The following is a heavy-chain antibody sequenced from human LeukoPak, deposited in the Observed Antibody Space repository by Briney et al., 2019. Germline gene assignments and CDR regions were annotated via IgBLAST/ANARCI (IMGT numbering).Heavy chain of an antibody. V-gene: IGHV1-46*01. CDR3: ASLYSGSYKSPRDAFDI. Sequence: ASVTVSFKASGYTFTSYYMHWVRQAPGQGLEGMGIINPSGGSTSYAQRFQGRVTMTRDTSTSTVYMELSSLRSEDTAVYYCASLYSGSYKSPRDAFDIWGQGTMVTVSS. D-gene: IGHD1-26*01. CDR1: GYTFTSYY. J-gene: IGHJ3*02. CDR2: INPSGGST.